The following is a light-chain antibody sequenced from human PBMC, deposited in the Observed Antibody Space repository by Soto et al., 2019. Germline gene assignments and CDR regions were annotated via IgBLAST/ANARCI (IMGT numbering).Light chain of an antibody. J-gene: IGKJ2*01. Sequence: IRLTQSPSSFSASTGDKVTITCRATQGVSNSLAWYQQKPGKAPKLLIYAASTLQTGVPSRFSGSGSGTEFTFTISCLQSEDFATYYCQQYSSFPFTFGQGTKLETK. V-gene: IGKV1-8*01. CDR2: AAS. CDR1: QGVSNS. CDR3: QQYSSFPFT.